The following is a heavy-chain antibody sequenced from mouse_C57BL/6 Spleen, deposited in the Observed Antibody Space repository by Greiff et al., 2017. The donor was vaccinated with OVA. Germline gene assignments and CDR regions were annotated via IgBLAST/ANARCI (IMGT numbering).Heavy chain of an antibody. CDR2: ISDGGSYT. CDR3: ARDRGDFDV. D-gene: IGHD3-1*01. Sequence: EVQLVESGGGLVKPGGSLKLSCAASGFTFSSYAMSWVRQTPEKRLEWVATISDGGSYTYYPDTVKGRFTISRDNAKNNLYLQMSHLKSEDTAMYYCARDRGDFDVWGTGTTVTVSS. J-gene: IGHJ1*03. CDR1: GFTFSSYA. V-gene: IGHV5-4*01.